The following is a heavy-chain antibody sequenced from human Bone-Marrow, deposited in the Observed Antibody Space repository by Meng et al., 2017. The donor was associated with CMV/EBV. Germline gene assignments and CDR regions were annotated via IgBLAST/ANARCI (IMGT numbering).Heavy chain of an antibody. V-gene: IGHV4-39*07. CDR2: IYYSGST. CDR3: ARGVGAVRFVEWLSTSGYFDY. D-gene: IGHD3-3*01. J-gene: IGHJ4*02. Sequence: SETLSLTCTVSCGSISSYSYYWSWIRQPPGKGLEWIGSIYYSGSTYYNPSLKSRVTISVDTSKNQFSLKLSSVTAADTAVYYCARGVGAVRFVEWLSTSGYFDYWGQGTLVTVSS. CDR1: CGSISSYSYY.